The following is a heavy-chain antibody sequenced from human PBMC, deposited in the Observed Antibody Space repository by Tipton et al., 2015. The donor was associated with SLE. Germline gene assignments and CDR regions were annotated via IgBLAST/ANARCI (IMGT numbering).Heavy chain of an antibody. CDR2: IYYSGST. CDR3: ARHASSWYFHFDY. CDR1: GGSISSYY. D-gene: IGHD6-13*01. Sequence: TLSLTCTVSGGSISSYYWSWIRQPPGKGLEWTGYIYYSGSTDYNRSLKSRVTISVDTSKNQFSLKLRSVTAADTAIYYCARHASSWYFHFDYWGQGTLITVSS. J-gene: IGHJ4*02. V-gene: IGHV4-59*01.